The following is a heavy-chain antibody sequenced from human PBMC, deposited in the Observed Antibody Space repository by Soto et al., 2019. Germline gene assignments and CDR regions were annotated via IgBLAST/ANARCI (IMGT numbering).Heavy chain of an antibody. CDR1: GFTFSSYG. Sequence: GGSLILSCAASGFTFSSYGMHWVRQAPGKGLEWVAVISYDGSNKYYADSVKGRFTISRDNSKNTLYLQMNSLRAEDTAVYYCAKDVVVGATDYWGQGTLVTVSS. CDR2: ISYDGSNK. V-gene: IGHV3-30*18. J-gene: IGHJ4*02. CDR3: AKDVVVGATDY. D-gene: IGHD1-26*01.